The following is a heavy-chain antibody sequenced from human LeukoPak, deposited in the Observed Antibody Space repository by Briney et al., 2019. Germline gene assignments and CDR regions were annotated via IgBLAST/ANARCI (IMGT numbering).Heavy chain of an antibody. CDR2: ISGTGLTI. D-gene: IGHD6-19*01. Sequence: PGGSLRLSCAASGFTFSDYYMSWIRQDPGKGLERVSYISGTGLTIYYADSVKGRFTISRDNAKNSLYLQMNSLRAEDTSVYYCARDIFTVAGAVDYWGQGTLVTVSS. CDR3: ARDIFTVAGAVDY. CDR1: GFTFSDYY. V-gene: IGHV3-11*04. J-gene: IGHJ4*02.